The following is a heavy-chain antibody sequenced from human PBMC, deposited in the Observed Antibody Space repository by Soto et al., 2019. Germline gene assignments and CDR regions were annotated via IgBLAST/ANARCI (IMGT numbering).Heavy chain of an antibody. V-gene: IGHV3-30*18. D-gene: IGHD6-13*01. J-gene: IGHJ5*02. CDR3: AKGPGIAAAGPYPARFDP. CDR1: GFTFSSYG. CDR2: ISYDGSNK. Sequence: GGSLRLSCAASGFTFSSYGIHWVRQAPGKGLEWVAVISYDGSNKYYADSVKGRFTISRDNSKNTLYMQMNSLRAEDTAVYYCAKGPGIAAAGPYPARFDPWGQGTLVTVSS.